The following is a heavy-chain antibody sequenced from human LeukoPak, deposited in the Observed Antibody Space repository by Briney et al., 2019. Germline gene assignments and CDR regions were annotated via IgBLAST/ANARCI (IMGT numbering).Heavy chain of an antibody. D-gene: IGHD6-19*01. V-gene: IGHV1-2*02. J-gene: IGHJ4*02. CDR1: GYTHTRCY. Sequence: GASVQVSFQPSGYTHTRCYLHWVRPAAAQGLAWVGWINPNTGATIYAEKFQGRFTMTRDTSIDTAYMEMRSLRSDDTAVYYCARDRVGSGWPRPWYFEFWGQGTLITVSS. CDR2: INPNTGAT. CDR3: ARDRVGSGWPRPWYFEF.